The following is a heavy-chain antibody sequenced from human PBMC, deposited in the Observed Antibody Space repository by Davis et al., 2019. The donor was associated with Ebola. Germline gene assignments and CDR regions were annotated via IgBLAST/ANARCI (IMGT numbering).Heavy chain of an antibody. J-gene: IGHJ4*02. CDR2: ISRGGEYI. D-gene: IGHD1-7*01. CDR3: AKRGRHGPGTTDFDY. Sequence: SCKTFGYTFDQYAISWVRQAPGKGLEWVSGISRGGEYIYGADSVKGRFAISRDNSKNTVNLHMSSLRVEDTAVYNCAKRGRHGPGTTDFDYWGQGTLVTVSS. CDR1: GYTFDQYA. V-gene: IGHV3-23*01.